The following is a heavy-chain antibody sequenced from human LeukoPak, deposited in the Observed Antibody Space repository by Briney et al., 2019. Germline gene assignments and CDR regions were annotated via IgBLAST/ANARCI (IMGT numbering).Heavy chain of an antibody. CDR1: GYTFTGYY. V-gene: IGHV1-2*02. J-gene: IGHJ5*02. CDR3: ARNFGMKGFDP. Sequence: ASVKVSCKASGYTFTGYYMNWVRQAPGQGLEWMGWINSDSGFTKYAQKFQGRVTMTRDTSITTVYMDLTRLTSDDTAVYYCARNFGMKGFDPWGQGTLVTVSS. D-gene: IGHD3-3*01. CDR2: INSDSGFT.